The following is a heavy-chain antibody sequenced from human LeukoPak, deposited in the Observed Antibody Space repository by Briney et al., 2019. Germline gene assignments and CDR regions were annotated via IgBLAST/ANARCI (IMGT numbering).Heavy chain of an antibody. J-gene: IGHJ4*02. CDR3: ARKSYYDFWSGYFATFDY. V-gene: IGHV3-23*01. CDR1: GFTVSSNY. Sequence: PGGSLRLSCAASGFTVSSNYMSWVRQAPGKGLEWVSAISGSGGSTYYADSVKGRFTISRDNSKNTLYLQMNSLRAEDTAVYYCARKSYYDFWSGYFATFDYWGQGTLVTVSS. D-gene: IGHD3-3*01. CDR2: ISGSGGST.